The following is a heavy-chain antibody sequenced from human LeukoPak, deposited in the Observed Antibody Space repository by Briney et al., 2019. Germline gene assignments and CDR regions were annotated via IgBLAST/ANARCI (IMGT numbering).Heavy chain of an antibody. Sequence: GKSLKISCKGSGYNFTKFWLGWVRQMPGKGLEWMGIIFPGDSDTRYSPSFEGQVTISADKSLSTAYLQWTRLKVSDTAMYYCAVTALDNWFDHWGQGTLVTVSS. CDR3: AVTALDNWFDH. V-gene: IGHV5-51*01. D-gene: IGHD2-21*02. CDR2: IFPGDSDT. CDR1: GYNFTKFW. J-gene: IGHJ5*02.